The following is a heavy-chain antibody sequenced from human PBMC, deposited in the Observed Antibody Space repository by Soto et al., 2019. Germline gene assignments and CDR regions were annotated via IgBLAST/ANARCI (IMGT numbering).Heavy chain of an antibody. J-gene: IGHJ4*02. CDR3: AKGPHFIAAAGTFNY. V-gene: IGHV3-23*01. D-gene: IGHD6-13*01. CDR1: GFTFSSYA. Sequence: PGGSLRLSCAPSGFTFSSYAMSWVRQAPGKGLEWVAAISGSGGSTYYADSVKGRSTTSRDNSKNKLYLQMNSLRAEDTSVYYCAKGPHFIAAAGTFNYWGQGTMVTVSS. CDR2: ISGSGGST.